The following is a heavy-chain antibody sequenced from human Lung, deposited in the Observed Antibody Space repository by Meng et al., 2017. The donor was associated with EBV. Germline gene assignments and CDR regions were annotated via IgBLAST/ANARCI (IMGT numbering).Heavy chain of an antibody. J-gene: IGHJ4*02. V-gene: IGHV3-30*18. Sequence: QVQLLGSGGGVGHPGGSLRPSCAASGFTFSSYGMHWVRQAPGKGLEWVAVISYDGNNKYYADSVKGRFTISRDNSKNTLYLQMNSLRAEDTAVYYCAKDIVATKGGFCDYWGQGTLVTVS. CDR1: GFTFSSYG. D-gene: IGHD5-12*01. CDR2: ISYDGNNK. CDR3: AKDIVATKGGFCDY.